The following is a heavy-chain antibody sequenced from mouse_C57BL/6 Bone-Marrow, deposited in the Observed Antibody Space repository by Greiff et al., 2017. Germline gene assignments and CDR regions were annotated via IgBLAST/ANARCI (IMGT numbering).Heavy chain of an antibody. J-gene: IGHJ2*01. V-gene: IGHV1-77*01. CDR2: IGPGSGST. CDR1: GYTFTDYY. D-gene: IGHD2-3*01. CDR3: ARGCYYGYSTSDYFYF. Sequence: QVQLQQSGAELVKPGASVKISCKASGYTFTDYYINWVKQRPGQGLEWIGKIGPGSGSTYYNEKFKGKATLTADKSSSTAYMQLSSLTSEYSAVYFCARGCYYGYSTSDYFYFCGRGTTLSVSS.